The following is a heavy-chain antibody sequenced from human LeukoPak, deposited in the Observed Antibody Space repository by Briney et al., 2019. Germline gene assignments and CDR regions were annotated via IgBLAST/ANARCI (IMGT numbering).Heavy chain of an antibody. J-gene: IGHJ4*02. D-gene: IGHD2-15*01. CDR1: GYTFTGYY. CDR3: ARVVVVAATGSNYFDY. Sequence: ASVKVSCKASGYTFTGYYMHWVRQAPGQGLEWMGWINPNSGGTNYAQKFQGRVTMTRNTSISTAYMELSSLRSEDTAVYYCARVVVVAATGSNYFDYWGQGTLVTVSS. CDR2: INPNSGGT. V-gene: IGHV1-2*02.